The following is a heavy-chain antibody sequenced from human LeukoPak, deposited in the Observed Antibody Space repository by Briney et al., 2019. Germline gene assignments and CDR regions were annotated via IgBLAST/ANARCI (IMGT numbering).Heavy chain of an antibody. D-gene: IGHD2-2*03. J-gene: IGHJ4*02. Sequence: ASVKVSCKASGYTFTSYDINWVRQATRQGLEWMGWMNPNSGNTGYAQKFQGRVTMTRDRSTTTVYMELSSLRSEDTAVYYCAREDGYFRYFDYWGQGTLVTVSS. V-gene: IGHV1-8*01. CDR2: MNPNSGNT. CDR3: AREDGYFRYFDY. CDR1: GYTFTSYD.